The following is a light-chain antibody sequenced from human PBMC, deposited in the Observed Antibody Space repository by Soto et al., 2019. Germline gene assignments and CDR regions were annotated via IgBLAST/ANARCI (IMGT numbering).Light chain of an antibody. CDR2: GAS. Sequence: IVMTQSPDTLSVSPWERATLSCRASQSVSSNLAWYQQKPGQAPRLLIYGASTRATGIPARFSGSGSGTEFTLTISSLQSEDFAVYYCQQYNNWPLTFGGGTKVDIK. V-gene: IGKV3-15*01. J-gene: IGKJ4*01. CDR3: QQYNNWPLT. CDR1: QSVSSN.